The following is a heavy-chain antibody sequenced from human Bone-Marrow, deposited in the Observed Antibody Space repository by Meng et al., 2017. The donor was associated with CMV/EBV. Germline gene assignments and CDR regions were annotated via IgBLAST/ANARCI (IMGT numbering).Heavy chain of an antibody. CDR2: IKSKTDGGTT. V-gene: IGHV3-15*01. D-gene: IGHD2-2*01. CDR1: GFTFSNAW. Sequence: GESLKISCAASGFTFSNAWMSWVRQAPGKGREWVGSIKSKTDGGTTDYAAPVKGRFTISRDDSKNTLYLQMNSLKTEDTAVYYCTTWYQLPYYFDYWGQGTLVTVSS. J-gene: IGHJ4*02. CDR3: TTWYQLPYYFDY.